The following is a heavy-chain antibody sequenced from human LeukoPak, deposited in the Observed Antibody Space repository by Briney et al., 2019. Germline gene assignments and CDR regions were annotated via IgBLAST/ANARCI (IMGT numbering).Heavy chain of an antibody. Sequence: SETLSLTCAVSGGSISSSNWSSWVRQPPGKGLEWIGEIYHSGSTNYNPSLKSRVTISVDKSKNQFSLKLSSVTAADTAVYYCARVHCGSTSCYYFDYWGQGTLVTVSS. D-gene: IGHD2-2*01. CDR3: ARVHCGSTSCYYFDY. CDR2: IYHSGST. CDR1: GGSISSSNW. V-gene: IGHV4-4*02. J-gene: IGHJ4*02.